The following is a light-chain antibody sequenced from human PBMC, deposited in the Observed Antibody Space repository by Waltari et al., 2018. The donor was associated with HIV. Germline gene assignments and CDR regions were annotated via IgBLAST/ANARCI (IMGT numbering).Light chain of an antibody. V-gene: IGLV1-44*01. CDR1: SSNIGSNA. CDR3: AAWDDSLNGLL. CDR2: SNN. J-gene: IGLJ2*01. Sequence: QSVLTQPPSASGTPGQGVTISCSGSSSNIGSNAVNWYRQLPGTAPQVLIYSNNQRPSAVPDRFSGSKSGTSASLAISGLQSEDDADYYCAAWDDSLNGLLFGGGTKLTVL.